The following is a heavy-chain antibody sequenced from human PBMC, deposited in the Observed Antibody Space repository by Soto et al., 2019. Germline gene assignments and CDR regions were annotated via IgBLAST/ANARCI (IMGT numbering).Heavy chain of an antibody. CDR1: GCTFSSSA. CDR3: AKDRHYPVDYFNY. CDR2: VSANGQGI. D-gene: IGHD3-10*01. V-gene: IGHV3-23*01. J-gene: IGHJ4*02. Sequence: EVQLLESGGGLVQPWGSLKLSCAASGCTFSSSAISWVRQAPGKGLVWVSAVSANGQGIYNADSVMGRFTISIDNSKNTELLHMHSLRAEDTAVSYCAKDRHYPVDYFNYWGQGAMVTVSS.